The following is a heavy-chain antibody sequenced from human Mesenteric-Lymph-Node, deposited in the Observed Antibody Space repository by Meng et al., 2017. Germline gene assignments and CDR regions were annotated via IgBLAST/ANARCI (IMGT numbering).Heavy chain of an antibody. V-gene: IGHV1-69*10. D-gene: IGHD3-16*01. CDR1: GGKFTSFV. CDR2: IIPILGTT. Sequence: QVQLVQSGAEVKQPGSSVKVSCKASGGKFTSFVFNWVRQAPGQGLEWMGGIIPILGTTNYAEKFRGRLTISADTSARTAYMELTSLNSDDTAVYYCARLDLGLAHWGQGTLVTVSS. CDR3: ARLDLGLAH. J-gene: IGHJ4*02.